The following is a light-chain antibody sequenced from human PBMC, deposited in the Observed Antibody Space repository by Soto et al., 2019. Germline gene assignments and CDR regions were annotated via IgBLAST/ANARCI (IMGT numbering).Light chain of an antibody. J-gene: IGKJ5*01. V-gene: IGKV1-39*01. CDR2: AAT. CDR1: QSISAY. CDR3: QRSYRSIS. Sequence: DIQMTQSPSSLFASVGDRVTITCRASQSISAYLNWYQQRPGKAPSLLIYAATRLNSGVPSRFSGSGSGTHFTLTISSLQPEAFASYYCQRSYRSISFGQGTRLEMK.